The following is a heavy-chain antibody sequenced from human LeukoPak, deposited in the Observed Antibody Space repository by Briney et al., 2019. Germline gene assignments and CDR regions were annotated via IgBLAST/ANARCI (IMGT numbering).Heavy chain of an antibody. CDR2: IYYSGR. CDR1: GGSISSSAYH. V-gene: IGHV4-39*01. D-gene: IGHD2-15*01. Sequence: SETLSLTCTVSGGSISSSAYHWGWIRQPPGKRLQWIWSIYYSGRRVTISADTSKNQFSLQLSSVTAADTAVYYCARLWSTYCSGGSCPHQHNYWGQGTLVTVSS. J-gene: IGHJ4*02. CDR3: ARLWSTYCSGGSCPHQHNY.